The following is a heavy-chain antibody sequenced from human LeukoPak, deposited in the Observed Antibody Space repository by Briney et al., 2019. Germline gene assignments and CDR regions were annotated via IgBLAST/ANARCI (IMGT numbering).Heavy chain of an antibody. CDR3: GKTTVGYSSGQKPAWPVDY. J-gene: IGHJ4*02. Sequence: GGSLRLSCEASGFTFGSHAMYWVRQAPRKGLEWVADIFGSGGSPHYADPVKGRFTISRDNSRNTVYLQINSLRAEDTAVYYCGKTTVGYSSGQKPAWPVDYWGQGTLVTVSS. CDR2: IFGSGGSP. CDR1: GFTFGSHA. D-gene: IGHD5-18*01. V-gene: IGHV3-23*01.